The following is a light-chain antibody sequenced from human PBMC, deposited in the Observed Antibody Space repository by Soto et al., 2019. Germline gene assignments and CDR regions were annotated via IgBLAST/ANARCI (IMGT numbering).Light chain of an antibody. V-gene: IGKV3-15*01. Sequence: VLTQSPATLSLSPGERATLSCRASQSVSSNLAWYQQKPGHAPRLLIYGASTRATGIPARFSGSGSGTEFTLTISSLQSEDFAVYYCQQYNNWPPWTFGQGTKVDI. CDR2: GAS. J-gene: IGKJ1*01. CDR1: QSVSSN. CDR3: QQYNNWPPWT.